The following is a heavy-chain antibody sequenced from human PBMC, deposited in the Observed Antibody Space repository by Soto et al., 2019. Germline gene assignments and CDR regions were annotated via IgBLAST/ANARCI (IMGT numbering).Heavy chain of an antibody. CDR3: AREVCSGGSCYATFDY. CDR1: GGTFSSYA. Sequence: QVQLVQSGAEVKKPGSSVKVSCKASGGTFSSYAISWVRQAPGQGLEWMGGIIPIFGTANYAEKFHGRVTITADEPTSTAYMELSSLRSEDTAVYCCAREVCSGGSCYATFDYWGKGTLVTVSS. V-gene: IGHV1-69*01. J-gene: IGHJ4*02. CDR2: IIPIFGTA. D-gene: IGHD2-15*01.